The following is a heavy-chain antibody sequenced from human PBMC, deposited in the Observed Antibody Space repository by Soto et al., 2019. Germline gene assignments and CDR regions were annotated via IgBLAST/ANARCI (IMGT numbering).Heavy chain of an antibody. Sequence: QVQLQESGPGLVKPSQTLSLTCTVSGGSISSGDYYWSWVRQPPGKGLEWIGYIYYSGSNYYNPSLKSRVTMSVDTSKNPSSLRLSSVTAADTAVYYCARDCGSPRFDHWGQGTLVTVSS. V-gene: IGHV4-30-4*01. CDR2: IYYSGSN. CDR3: ARDCGSPRFDH. D-gene: IGHD1-26*01. CDR1: GGSISSGDYY. J-gene: IGHJ4*02.